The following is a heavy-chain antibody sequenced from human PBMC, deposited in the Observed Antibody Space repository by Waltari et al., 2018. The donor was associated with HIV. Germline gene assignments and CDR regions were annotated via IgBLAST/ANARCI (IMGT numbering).Heavy chain of an antibody. CDR1: GFSFNTYA. Sequence: EVQLVESGGGSVRPGGSLGLYCAASGFSFNTYALKWVRQATGKGLEWVSYISSKSDPIDYADSVKGRFTISRDNAKNSLYLQMNSLRDDDTAVYYCARGLHRGGHYFGMDVWGRGTTVIVSS. D-gene: IGHD3-9*01. CDR3: ARGLHRGGHYFGMDV. CDR2: ISSKSDPI. V-gene: IGHV3-48*02. J-gene: IGHJ6*02.